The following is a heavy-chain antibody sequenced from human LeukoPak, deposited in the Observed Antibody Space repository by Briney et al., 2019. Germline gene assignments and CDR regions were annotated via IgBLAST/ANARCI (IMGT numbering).Heavy chain of an antibody. CDR2: IYTSGST. D-gene: IGHD4-23*01. J-gene: IGHJ4*02. CDR3: ARVGGDYGGSYYFDY. Sequence: SQTLSLTCTVSGGSISSGSYYWSWIRQPAGKGLEWIGRIYTSGSTNYNPSLKSRVTISVDTSKNQFSLKLSSVTAADTAVYYCARVGGDYGGSYYFDYWGQGTLVTVSS. V-gene: IGHV4-61*02. CDR1: GGSISSGSYY.